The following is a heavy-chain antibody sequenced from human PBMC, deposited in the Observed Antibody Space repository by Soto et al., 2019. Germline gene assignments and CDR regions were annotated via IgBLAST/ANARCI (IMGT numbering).Heavy chain of an antibody. J-gene: IGHJ6*02. CDR3: ARVGTSYARRGLDV. CDR1: GGSFSGYY. CDR2: INHSGST. V-gene: IGHV4-34*01. Sequence: PSETLSLTCAVYGGSFSGYYWSWIRQPPGKGLEWIGEINHSGSTNYNPSLKSRVTISVDTSKNQSSLKLSSVTAADTAVYYCARVGTSYARRGLDVWGQGTTVTVSS. D-gene: IGHD7-27*01.